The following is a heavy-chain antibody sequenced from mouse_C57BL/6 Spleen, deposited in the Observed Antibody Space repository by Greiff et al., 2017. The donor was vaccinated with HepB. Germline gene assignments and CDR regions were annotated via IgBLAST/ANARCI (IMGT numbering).Heavy chain of an antibody. CDR3: ARRNDGYYSAWFAY. CDR1: GYTFTSYW. V-gene: IGHV1-55*01. Sequence: QVHVKQPGAELVKPGASVKMSCKASGYTFTSYWITWVKQRPGQGLEWIGDIYPGSGSTNYNEKFKSKATLTVDTSSSTAYMQLSSLTSEDSAVYYCARRNDGYYSAWFAYWGQGTLVTVSA. CDR2: IYPGSGST. D-gene: IGHD2-3*01. J-gene: IGHJ3*01.